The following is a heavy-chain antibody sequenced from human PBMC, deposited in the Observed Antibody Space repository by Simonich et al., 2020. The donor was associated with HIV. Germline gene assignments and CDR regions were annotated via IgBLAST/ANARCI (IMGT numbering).Heavy chain of an antibody. CDR2: ISGNSGSI. Sequence: EVQLVESGGGLVQPGRSLRLSCASSGFTFDYYSMQWVRQAPGWGREVVSGISGNSGSIGYADAVKGRFTISRDNAKNSLYLQMNSLRAEDTALYYCAKDKGAYYGSGSPVYWGQGTLVTVSS. D-gene: IGHD3-10*01. J-gene: IGHJ4*02. CDR3: AKDKGAYYGSGSPVY. V-gene: IGHV3-9*01. CDR1: GFTFDYYS.